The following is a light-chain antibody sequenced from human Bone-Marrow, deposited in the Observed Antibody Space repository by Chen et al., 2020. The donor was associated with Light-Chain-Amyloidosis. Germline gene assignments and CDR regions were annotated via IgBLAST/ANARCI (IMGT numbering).Light chain of an antibody. CDR3: QERSYWPQYT. CDR2: DTS. V-gene: IGKV3-11*01. Sequence: IVLTQSPATLSLSPGERATLSCRASQSIQYSLAGYQQKGGQAPRLLIYDTSNRSTGTPARFSGSGSGTDFTLTISSLEPEDFAFYYCQERSYWPQYTFGQGTKLEIK. CDR1: QSIQYS. J-gene: IGKJ2*01.